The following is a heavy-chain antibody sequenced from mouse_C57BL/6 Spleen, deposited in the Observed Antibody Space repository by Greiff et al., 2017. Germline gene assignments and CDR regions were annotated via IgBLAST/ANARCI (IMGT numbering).Heavy chain of an antibody. V-gene: IGHV1-39*01. J-gene: IGHJ2*03. CDR1: GYSFTDYN. D-gene: IGHD1-1*01. Sequence: EVQLVESGPELVKPGASVKISCKASGYSFTDYNMNWVKQSNGKSLEWIGVINPNYGTTSYNQKFKGEATLTVDQSASTAYMQLNSLTSEDSAVDYCARSRYGSSADYWGQGTSLTVSS. CDR2: INPNYGTT. CDR3: ARSRYGSSADY.